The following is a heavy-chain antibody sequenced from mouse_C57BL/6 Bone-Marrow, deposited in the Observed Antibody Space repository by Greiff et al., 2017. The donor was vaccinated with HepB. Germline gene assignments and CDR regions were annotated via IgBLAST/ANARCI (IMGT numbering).Heavy chain of an antibody. V-gene: IGHV7-3*01. CDR3: ARYLWYFDV. J-gene: IGHJ1*03. Sequence: EVKVEESGGGLVQPGGSLSLSCAASGFTFTDYYMSWVRQPPGKALEWLGFIRNKANGYTTEYSASVKGRFTISRDNSQSILYLQMNALRAEDSATYYCARYLWYFDVWGTGTTVTVSS. CDR2: IRNKANGYTT. CDR1: GFTFTDYY.